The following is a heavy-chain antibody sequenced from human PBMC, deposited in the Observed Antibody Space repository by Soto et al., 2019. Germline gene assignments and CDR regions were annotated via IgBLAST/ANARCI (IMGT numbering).Heavy chain of an antibody. V-gene: IGHV1-46*03. CDR3: ARVTPLSSSTSWESSNFDY. CDR1: GYTFTSYY. D-gene: IGHD2-2*01. Sequence: QVQLVQSGAEGKKPGASVKVACKASGYTFTSYYMHWVRQAPGQGLEWMGIINPSGGSTSYAQKFQGRVTMIRDTFTSTVCMERSSLSSQDTALYYCARVTPLSSSTSWESSNFDYWGQGTLVTVSS. J-gene: IGHJ4*02. CDR2: INPSGGST.